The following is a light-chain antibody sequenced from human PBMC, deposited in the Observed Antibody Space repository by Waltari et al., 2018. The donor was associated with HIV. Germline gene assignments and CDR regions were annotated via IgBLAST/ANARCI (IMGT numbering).Light chain of an antibody. CDR3: HQYGT. V-gene: IGKV1-5*03. CDR1: NNISSG. J-gene: IGKJ1*01. Sequence: DIQMTQSPSTLSASVGDRVTITCRARNNISSGLAWYQQKPGKVPKLLIYKASILESGVTVRFSGSDSGTQFTLTISSLQPDDFATYYCHQYGTFGQGTKVEIK. CDR2: KAS.